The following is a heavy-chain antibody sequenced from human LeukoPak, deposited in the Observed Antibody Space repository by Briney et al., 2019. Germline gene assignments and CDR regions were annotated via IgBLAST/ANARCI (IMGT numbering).Heavy chain of an antibody. J-gene: IGHJ1*01. CDR1: GFTFSSYG. Sequence: RGSLRLSCAASGFTFSSYGMHWVRQAPGKGLEWVAVIWYDGSNKYYADSVKGRFTISRDNSKNTLYLQMNSLRAEDTAVYYCARESTTMVRGVIQHWGQGTLVTVSS. V-gene: IGHV3-33*01. CDR2: IWYDGSNK. D-gene: IGHD3-10*01. CDR3: ARESTTMVRGVIQH.